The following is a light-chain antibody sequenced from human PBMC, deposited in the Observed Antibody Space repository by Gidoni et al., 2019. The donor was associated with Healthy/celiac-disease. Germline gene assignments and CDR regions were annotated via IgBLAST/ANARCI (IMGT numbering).Light chain of an antibody. Sequence: QSALTQPAAVSGSPGQSITISCTGTSSDVGGYNSVSWYQQHPGKAPKLMIYDVHHRPSGVSNRFSGSKSGHTASLTISGLQAEDEADYSCSSYTSSSTLVVFGGGTQLTVL. CDR2: DVH. V-gene: IGLV2-14*03. CDR1: SSDVGGYNS. J-gene: IGLJ2*01. CDR3: SSYTSSSTLVV.